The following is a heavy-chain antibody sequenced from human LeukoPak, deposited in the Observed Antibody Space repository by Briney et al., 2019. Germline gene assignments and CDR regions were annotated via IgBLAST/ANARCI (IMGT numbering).Heavy chain of an antibody. J-gene: IGHJ4*02. D-gene: IGHD2-15*01. CDR2: ISSSSNTI. CDR1: GLTFSNYG. Sequence: GGSLRLSCAASGLTFSNYGMNWVRQAPGKGLEWLSYISSSSNTIYYADSVKGRFTISRDNDKNSLYLQMNSLRAEDTAVYYCAPGYCVNSYTHYFEYWGQGALVTVSS. V-gene: IGHV3-48*01. CDR3: APGYCVNSYTHYFEY.